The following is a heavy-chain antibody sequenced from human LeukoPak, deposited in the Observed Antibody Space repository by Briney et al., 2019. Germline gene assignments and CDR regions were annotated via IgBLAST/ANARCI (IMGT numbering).Heavy chain of an antibody. CDR1: GGSFSGYY. CDR2: INHSGST. J-gene: IGHJ5*02. V-gene: IGHV4-34*01. Sequence: SETLSLTCAVYGGSFSGYYWSWIRQPPGKGLEWIGEINHSGSTNYNPSLKSRVTISVDTSKNQFSLKLSSVTAADTAVYYCARGSRFDPWGQGTLVTVSS. CDR3: ARGSRFDP.